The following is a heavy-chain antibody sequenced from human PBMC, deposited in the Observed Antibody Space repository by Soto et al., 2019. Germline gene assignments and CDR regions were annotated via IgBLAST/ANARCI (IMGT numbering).Heavy chain of an antibody. CDR1: GFTFSSYG. CDR3: AKERYGQLWLEDYGLDV. D-gene: IGHD3-10*01. CDR2: ISDDGSNK. V-gene: IGHV3-30*18. J-gene: IGHJ6*02. Sequence: QVQLVESGGGVVQSGRSLRLSCAASGFTFSSYGIQWVRQAPGKGLEWVALISDDGSNKYYADSVKGRFTTSRDNSKNTLYLKMNSLRPEDTAVYYCAKERYGQLWLEDYGLDVWGQGTTVTVSS.